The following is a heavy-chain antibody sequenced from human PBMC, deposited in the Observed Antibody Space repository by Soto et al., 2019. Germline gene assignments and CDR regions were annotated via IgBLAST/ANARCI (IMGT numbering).Heavy chain of an antibody. CDR3: ARSRITGSTWTFDY. CDR1: GYSFTNYW. J-gene: IGHJ4*02. V-gene: IGHV5-51*01. D-gene: IGHD1-20*01. CDR2: IYPGDSDT. Sequence: GESLKISCKGSGYSFTNYWIGWVRQMPGKGLEWMGIIYPGDSDTRYSPSFQGQVTISTDKSISTACLQWSSLRASDSAMYYCARSRITGSTWTFDYWGQGTLVTVSS.